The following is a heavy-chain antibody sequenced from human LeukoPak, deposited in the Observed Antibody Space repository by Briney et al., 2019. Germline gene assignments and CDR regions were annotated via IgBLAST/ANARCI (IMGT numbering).Heavy chain of an antibody. CDR1: GFTFTTYG. D-gene: IGHD3-9*01. V-gene: IGHV3-30*18. CDR2: ISYDGSNK. J-gene: IGHJ4*02. CDR3: AKGVGGYFDWLSFDY. Sequence: GSSRTLSCAASGFTFTTYGMHWVRQAPGKGLEWLAVISYDGSNKFYVDSVKGRFFVSRDNSKNTLYLQMNSLRAEDTAVYYCAKGVGGYFDWLSFDYWGQGTLVTVSS.